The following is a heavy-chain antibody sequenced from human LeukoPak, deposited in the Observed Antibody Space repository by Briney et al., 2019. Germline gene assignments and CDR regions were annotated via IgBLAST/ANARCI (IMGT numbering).Heavy chain of an antibody. D-gene: IGHD2-21*02. CDR2: IIPIFGTA. V-gene: IGHV1-69*06. CDR1: GGTFSSYA. J-gene: IGHJ4*02. CDR3: ASSARYCGGDCYSYYFDY. Sequence: SVKVSYKASGGTFSSYAISWVRQAPGQGLEWMGGIIPIFGTANYAQKFQGRVTITADKSTSTAYMELSSLRSEDTAVYYCASSARYCGGDCYSYYFDYWGQGTLVTVSS.